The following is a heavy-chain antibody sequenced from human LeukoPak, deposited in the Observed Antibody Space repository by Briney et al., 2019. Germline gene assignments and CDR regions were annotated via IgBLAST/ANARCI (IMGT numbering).Heavy chain of an antibody. CDR3: AVPSGSYYGGDAFDI. Sequence: PGGSLRLSRAPSRFTFSSYSMNWVRQAPGKGLEWVSSISSSSGYIYYADSVKGRFTISRDNAKNSLYLQMNSLRAEDTAVYYCAVPSGSYYGGDAFDIWGQGTMVTVSS. V-gene: IGHV3-21*01. CDR1: RFTFSSYS. D-gene: IGHD1-26*01. J-gene: IGHJ3*02. CDR2: ISSSSGYI.